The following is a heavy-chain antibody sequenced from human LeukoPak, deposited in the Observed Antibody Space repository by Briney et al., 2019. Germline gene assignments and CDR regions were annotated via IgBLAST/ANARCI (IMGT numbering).Heavy chain of an antibody. CDR3: ARQSPNYDSSGYYYVRRHRGYFDY. D-gene: IGHD3-22*01. J-gene: IGHJ4*02. CDR1: GGSFSGYY. CDR2: INHSGST. Sequence: PSETLSLTCAVYGGSFSGYYWSWIRQPPGKGLEWIGEINHSGSTNYNPSLKSRVTISVDTSKNQFSLKLSSVTAADTAVYYCARQSPNYDSSGYYYVRRHRGYFDYWGQGTLVTVSS. V-gene: IGHV4-34*01.